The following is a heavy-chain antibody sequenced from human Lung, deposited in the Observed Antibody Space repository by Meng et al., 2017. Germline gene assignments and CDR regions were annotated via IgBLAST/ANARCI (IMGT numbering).Heavy chain of an antibody. Sequence: GGSLRLSCAASGFTFSSYAMHWVRQAPGKGLEWVAVISYDGSNKYYADSVKGRFTISRDNSKNTLYLQMNSLRAEDTAVYYCAREFANWPKNDYWGQGTLVTVSS. D-gene: IGHD1-1*01. CDR3: AREFANWPKNDY. J-gene: IGHJ4*02. V-gene: IGHV3-30*04. CDR1: GFTFSSYA. CDR2: ISYDGSNK.